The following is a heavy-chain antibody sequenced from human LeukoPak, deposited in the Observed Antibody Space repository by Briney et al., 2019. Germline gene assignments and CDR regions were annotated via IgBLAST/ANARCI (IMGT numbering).Heavy chain of an antibody. J-gene: IGHJ4*02. Sequence: SVTVSCKASGGTFSSYAISWVRQAPGQGLEWMGGIIPIFGTANYAQKFQGRVTITADESTSTAYMELSSLRSEDTAVYYCARILVEGQWLVPVDYWGQGTLVTVSS. CDR2: IIPIFGTA. V-gene: IGHV1-69*01. D-gene: IGHD6-19*01. CDR1: GGTFSSYA. CDR3: ARILVEGQWLVPVDY.